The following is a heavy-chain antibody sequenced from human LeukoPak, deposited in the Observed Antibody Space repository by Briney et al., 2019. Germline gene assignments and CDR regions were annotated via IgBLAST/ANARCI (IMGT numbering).Heavy chain of an antibody. V-gene: IGHV4-31*03. D-gene: IGHD3-3*01. CDR2: VYNSGST. CDR1: GVSISSDGYY. J-gene: IGHJ5*02. Sequence: SETLSLTCTVSGVSISSDGYYWSWLRQQPGKGLEWIGCVYNSGSTFYNPSVKGRFFRAEDTAENQFSLRLTSVTAADTAVYYCARVAIFGVIHENWFGPWGQGALVTVSS. CDR3: ARVAIFGVIHENWFGP.